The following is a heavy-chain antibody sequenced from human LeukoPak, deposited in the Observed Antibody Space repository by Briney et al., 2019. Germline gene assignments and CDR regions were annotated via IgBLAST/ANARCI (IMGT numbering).Heavy chain of an antibody. V-gene: IGHV3-7*01. J-gene: IGHJ4*02. CDR2: IKNDGAVK. CDR1: GFTFSYHW. CDR3: ATGSMTT. D-gene: IGHD2/OR15-2a*01. Sequence: GGSLRLSCAASGFTFSYHWMTWVRQAPGKGLEWVANIKNDGAVKNYVDSVKGRFTISRDNAKNSLYLQMNSLRAEDTAVYYCATGSMTTWGQGTLVTVSS.